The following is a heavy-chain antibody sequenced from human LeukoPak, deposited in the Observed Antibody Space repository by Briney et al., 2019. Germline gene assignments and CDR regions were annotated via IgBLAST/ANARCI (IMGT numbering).Heavy chain of an antibody. J-gene: IGHJ4*02. CDR2: INHSGST. CDR1: GGSFSGYY. D-gene: IGHD3-10*01. CDR3: ARHRNRNSYGSGRIFDY. Sequence: PSETLSLTCAVYGGSFSGYYWSWIRQPPGKGLEWIGEINHSGSTNYNPSLKSRVTISVDTSKNQFSLKLSSVTAADTAVYYCARHRNRNSYGSGRIFDYWGQGTLVNVSS. V-gene: IGHV4-34*01.